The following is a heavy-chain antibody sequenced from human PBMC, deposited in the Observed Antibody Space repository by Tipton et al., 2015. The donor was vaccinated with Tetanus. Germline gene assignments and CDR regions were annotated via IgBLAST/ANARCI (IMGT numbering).Heavy chain of an antibody. V-gene: IGHV3-48*03. Sequence: SLRLSCAASGFTFSSYEMNWVRQAPGKGLEWVSYISSSGSTIYYADSVKGRFTISRDNAKNSLYLQMNSLRAEDTAVYYCARDKVGATPKLYYYGMDVWGQGTTVTVSS. CDR2: ISSSGSTI. J-gene: IGHJ6*02. D-gene: IGHD1-26*01. CDR3: ARDKVGATPKLYYYGMDV. CDR1: GFTFSSYE.